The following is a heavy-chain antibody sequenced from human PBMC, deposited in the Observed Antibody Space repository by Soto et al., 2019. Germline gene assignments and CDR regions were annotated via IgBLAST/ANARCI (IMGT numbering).Heavy chain of an antibody. V-gene: IGHV1-69*02. J-gene: IGHJ4*02. CDR2: IIPILGIA. Sequence: QVQLVQSGAEVKKPGSSVKVSCKASGGTFSSYTISWVRRAPGQGLEWMGRIIPILGIANYAQKFQGRVTITADKSTSTAYMELSSLRSEDTAVYYCARGVGAMNHDYWGQGTLVTVSS. CDR3: ARGVGAMNHDY. D-gene: IGHD1-26*01. CDR1: GGTFSSYT.